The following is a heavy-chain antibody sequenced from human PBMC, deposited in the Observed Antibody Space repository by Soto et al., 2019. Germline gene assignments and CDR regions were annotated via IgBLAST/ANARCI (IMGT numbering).Heavy chain of an antibody. CDR2: FSGGGGST. J-gene: IGHJ4*02. D-gene: IGHD6-25*01. Sequence: GGSLRLSCAASGFTFSSYAMTWVRQAPGKGLEWVSTFSGGGGSTYYADSVKGRFTISRDKSKNTLYVQMNSLRAEDTAVYYCAKARYSGATPYFDYCGQGTLVTVSS. V-gene: IGHV3-23*01. CDR1: GFTFSSYA. CDR3: AKARYSGATPYFDY.